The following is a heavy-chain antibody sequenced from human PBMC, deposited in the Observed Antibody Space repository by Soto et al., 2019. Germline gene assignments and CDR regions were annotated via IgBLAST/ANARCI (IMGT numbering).Heavy chain of an antibody. CDR1: GFTFSSYA. Sequence: PGGSLRLSCAASGFTFSSYAMSWVRQAPGKGLEWVSAISGSGGSTYYADSVKGRFTISRDNSKNTLYLQMNSLRAEDTAVYYCANLHATGYCSSTSCLDAFDIWGQGTMVTVSS. CDR2: ISGSGGST. V-gene: IGHV3-23*01. CDR3: ANLHATGYCSSTSCLDAFDI. J-gene: IGHJ3*02. D-gene: IGHD2-2*03.